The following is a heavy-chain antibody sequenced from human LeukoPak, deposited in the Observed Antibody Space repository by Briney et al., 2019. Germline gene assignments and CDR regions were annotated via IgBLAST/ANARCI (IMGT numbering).Heavy chain of an antibody. Sequence: PGGPLRLSCAASGFTFSSYSMNWVRQAPGKGLEWVSSISSSSSYIYYADSVKGRFTISRDNAKNSLYLQMNSLRAEDTAVYYCARDGYYYDSSGYFDAFDIWGQGTMVTVSS. CDR3: ARDGYYYDSSGYFDAFDI. V-gene: IGHV3-21*01. D-gene: IGHD3-22*01. J-gene: IGHJ3*02. CDR1: GFTFSSYS. CDR2: ISSSSSYI.